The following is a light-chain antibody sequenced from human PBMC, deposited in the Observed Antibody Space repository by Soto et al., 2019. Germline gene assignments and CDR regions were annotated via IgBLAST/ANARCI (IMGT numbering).Light chain of an antibody. CDR2: LAS. J-gene: IGKJ1*01. CDR1: RSISRW. Sequence: DIQMTQSPSSLSASVGDRVTITCRASRSISRWLAWYQQKPGEAPKVLIYLASSLASGVPSRFSGSGSGTEFTLTISSLQPDDFATYYCQQYHTFSWMFGQGTKVEVK. V-gene: IGKV1-5*01. CDR3: QQYHTFSWM.